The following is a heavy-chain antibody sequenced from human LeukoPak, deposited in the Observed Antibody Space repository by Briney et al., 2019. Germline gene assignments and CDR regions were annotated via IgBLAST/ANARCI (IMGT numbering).Heavy chain of an antibody. D-gene: IGHD3-22*01. J-gene: IGHJ4*02. CDR3: AKVHNDDSSGFYDY. CDR1: GFTFSTYD. CDR2: IRGSGGST. Sequence: QAGGSLRLSCAASGFTFSTYDMSWVRQAPGKGLEWVSGIRGSGGSTYYADSVKGRFIISRDSSKNTLYLQMNSLRAEDTAIYYCAKVHNDDSSGFYDYWGQGTLVTVSS. V-gene: IGHV3-23*01.